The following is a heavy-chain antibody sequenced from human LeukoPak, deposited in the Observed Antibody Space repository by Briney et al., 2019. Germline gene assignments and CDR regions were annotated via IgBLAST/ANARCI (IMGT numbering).Heavy chain of an antibody. V-gene: IGHV4-31*03. D-gene: IGHD6-13*01. CDR2: IYYSGST. Sequence: SETLSLTCPVSGGSISSGGYYWSWIRQHPGKGLEWIGYIYYSGSTNYNPSLKSRVTISVDTSKNQFSLKLSSVTAADTAVYYCARGGSRLAKGFDYWGQGTLVTVSS. CDR1: GGSISSGGYY. J-gene: IGHJ4*02. CDR3: ARGGSRLAKGFDY.